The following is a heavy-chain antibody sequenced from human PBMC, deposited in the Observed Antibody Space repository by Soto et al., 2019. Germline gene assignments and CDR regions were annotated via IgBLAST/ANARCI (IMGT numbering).Heavy chain of an antibody. Sequence: PSETLSLTCAVYVGSFSGYYWTWIRQPPGKGLEWIGEINHRGNTNYDPSLKSRVTISVDTSKNQFSLKLTSVTAADKAVYYCARQEVPQWFTKGYYGMDVWDQGTTVTVS. J-gene: IGHJ6*02. D-gene: IGHD2-8*01. CDR2: INHRGNT. CDR3: ARQEVPQWFTKGYYGMDV. V-gene: IGHV4-34*01. CDR1: VGSFSGYY.